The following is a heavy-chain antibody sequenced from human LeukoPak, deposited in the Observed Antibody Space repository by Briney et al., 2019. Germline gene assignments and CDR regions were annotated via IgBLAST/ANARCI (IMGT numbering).Heavy chain of an antibody. CDR3: ARGLDAAMVNFDY. CDR1: GGSFSGYY. V-gene: IGHV4-34*01. D-gene: IGHD5-18*01. J-gene: IGHJ4*02. CDR2: INHSGST. Sequence: SQTLSPTCAVYGGSFSGYYWSWIRQPPGKGLEWIGEINHSGSTNYNPSLKSRVTISVDTSKNQFSLKLSSVTAADTAVYYCARGLDAAMVNFDYWGQGTLVTVSS.